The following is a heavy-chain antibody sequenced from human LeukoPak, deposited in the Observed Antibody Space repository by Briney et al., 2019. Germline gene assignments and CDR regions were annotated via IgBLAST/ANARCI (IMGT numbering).Heavy chain of an antibody. Sequence: PGRSLRLSCAASGFTFSSYAMHWVRQAPGKGLEWVAVISYDGSNKYYADSVKGRFTISRDNSKNTLYLQMNSLRAEDTAVYYCARDRLATISGVDIWGQGTMVTVSS. CDR2: ISYDGSNK. V-gene: IGHV3-30-3*01. CDR3: ARDRLATISGVDI. D-gene: IGHD5-24*01. CDR1: GFTFSSYA. J-gene: IGHJ3*02.